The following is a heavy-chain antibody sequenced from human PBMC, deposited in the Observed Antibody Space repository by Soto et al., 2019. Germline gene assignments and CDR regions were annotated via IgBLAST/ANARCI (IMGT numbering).Heavy chain of an antibody. CDR1: GFTFSSYS. CDR2: ISSSSSYI. CDR3: ARQGPARVTATNTIDY. V-gene: IGHV3-21*01. Sequence: GGSLRLSCAASGFTFSSYSMNWVRQAPGKGLEWVSSISSSSSYIYYADSVKGRFTISRDNAKNSLYLQMNSLRAEDTAVYYCARQGPARVTATNTIDYWGQGTLVTVSS. D-gene: IGHD5-18*01. J-gene: IGHJ4*02.